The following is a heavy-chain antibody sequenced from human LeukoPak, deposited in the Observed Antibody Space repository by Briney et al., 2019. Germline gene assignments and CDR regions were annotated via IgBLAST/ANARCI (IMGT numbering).Heavy chain of an antibody. Sequence: GGSLRLSCAASGFTFSSCEMNWVRQTPGKGLEWVSYIDSSGTTIYYADSVKGRFTSSRDNAKNSLYLQMNSLRVEDTAVYYCARDRAVIRYFDYWGQGTLVTVSS. D-gene: IGHD6-19*01. CDR3: ARDRAVIRYFDY. CDR2: IDSSGTTI. J-gene: IGHJ4*02. V-gene: IGHV3-48*03. CDR1: GFTFSSCE.